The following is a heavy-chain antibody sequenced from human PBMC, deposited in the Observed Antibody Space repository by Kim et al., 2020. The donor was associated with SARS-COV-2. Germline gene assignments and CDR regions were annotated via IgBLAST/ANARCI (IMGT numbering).Heavy chain of an antibody. Sequence: SVKVSCKASGGTFSSYAISWVRQAPGQGLEWMGGIIPIFGTANYAQKFQGRVTITADESTSTAYMELSSLRSEDTAVYYCAAGRRSYSSGWGYYYYGMDVWGQGTTVTVSS. CDR3: AAGRRSYSSGWGYYYYGMDV. D-gene: IGHD6-19*01. V-gene: IGHV1-69*13. J-gene: IGHJ6*02. CDR1: GGTFSSYA. CDR2: IIPIFGTA.